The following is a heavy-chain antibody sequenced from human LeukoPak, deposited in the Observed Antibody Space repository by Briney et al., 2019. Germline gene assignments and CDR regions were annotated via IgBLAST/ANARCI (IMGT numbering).Heavy chain of an antibody. CDR1: GFTFSNNW. V-gene: IGHV3-7*01. J-gene: IGHJ4*02. CDR3: ARALHIAAAGFDY. Sequence: GGSLRLSCAASGFTFSNNWMTWVRQAPGKGLEWVASVKKDASEKYYVDSVKGRFTISRDNSKNTLYLQMNSLRAEDTAVYYCARALHIAAAGFDYWGQGTLVTVSS. CDR2: VKKDASEK. D-gene: IGHD6-13*01.